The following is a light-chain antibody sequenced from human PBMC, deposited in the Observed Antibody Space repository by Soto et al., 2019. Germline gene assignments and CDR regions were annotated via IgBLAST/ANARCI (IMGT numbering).Light chain of an antibody. CDR1: QSISSW. CDR3: QQYNSYPIT. CDR2: KAS. J-gene: IGKJ5*01. Sequence: DIPMTQSPSTLSESLGARVTITCRASQSISSWLAWYQQKPGKAPKPLIYKASSLESGVPSRFSGSGSGTEFTLTISSLQPDDFATYYCQQYNSYPITFGQGTRLEIK. V-gene: IGKV1-5*03.